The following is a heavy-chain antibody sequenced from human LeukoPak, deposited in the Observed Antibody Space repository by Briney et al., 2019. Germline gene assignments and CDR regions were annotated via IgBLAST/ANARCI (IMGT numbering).Heavy chain of an antibody. CDR2: ISAYNGNT. J-gene: IGHJ6*03. CDR3: ARANIVVVVAATNGRIGYMDV. CDR1: GYTFTSYG. Sequence: ASMKVSCKASGYTFTSYGISWVRQAPGQGLEWMGWISAYNGNTNYAQKLQGRVTMTTDTSTSTAYMELRSLRSDDTAVYYCARANIVVVVAATNGRIGYMDVWGKGTTVTVSS. D-gene: IGHD2-15*01. V-gene: IGHV1-18*01.